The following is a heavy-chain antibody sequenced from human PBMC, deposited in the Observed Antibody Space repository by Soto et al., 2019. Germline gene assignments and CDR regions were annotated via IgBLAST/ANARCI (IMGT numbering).Heavy chain of an antibody. CDR1: GFTFSSFA. D-gene: IGHD6-13*01. CDR2: ISGSGGST. J-gene: IGHJ1*01. Sequence: PGGSLRLSCAASGFTFSSFAMSWVRQAPGKGLDWVSAISGSGGSTYSADSVKGRFTISRDNSKNTLYLQMSSLRAEDTAVYYCASGFAAGKGSPPDVCGQGSLVIVSS. V-gene: IGHV3-23*01. CDR3: ASGFAAGKGSPPDV.